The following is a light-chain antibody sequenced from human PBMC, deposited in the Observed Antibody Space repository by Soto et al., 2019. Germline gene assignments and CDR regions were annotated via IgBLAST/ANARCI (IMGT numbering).Light chain of an antibody. CDR1: QSVSSD. CDR2: GAS. Sequence: EIVMTQSPATLSVSPGERATLSCRASQSVSSDLAWYQQKPGQAPRLLIYGASTRATAIPARFSGSGSGTEFTLTISSLQSEDFAVYYCQQYNYWWTFCQGTKVEIK. J-gene: IGKJ1*01. CDR3: QQYNYWWT. V-gene: IGKV3-15*01.